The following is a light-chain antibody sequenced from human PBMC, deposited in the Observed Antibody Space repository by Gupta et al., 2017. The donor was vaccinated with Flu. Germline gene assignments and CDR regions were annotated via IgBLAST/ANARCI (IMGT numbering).Light chain of an antibody. J-gene: IGLJ3*02. V-gene: IGLV1-47*01. CDR3: ATWDDDLNGRV. CDR1: GSNIGNNY. Sequence: SGSNIGNNYVSWFQQFPGTAPKLLIYRNNQRPSGVPDRFSGAESGTSASLDISGLRSEDEATYYCATWDDDLNGRVFGGGTKLTVL. CDR2: RNN.